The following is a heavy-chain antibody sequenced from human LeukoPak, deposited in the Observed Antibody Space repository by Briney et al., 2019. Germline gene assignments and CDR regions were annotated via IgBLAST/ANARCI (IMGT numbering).Heavy chain of an antibody. Sequence: SETLSLTCDVSGYSISSGYYWGWFRQPPGKGLEWIACIYHSGNTYYNPSLKRRVTMSVDTSKNQFSLRLTSLTAADTAVYYCARQGGSSSPYYYYYMDVWGKGTTVTVSS. CDR3: ARQGGSSSPYYYYYMDV. V-gene: IGHV4-38-2*01. J-gene: IGHJ6*03. CDR1: GYSISSGYY. CDR2: IYHSGNT. D-gene: IGHD6-13*01.